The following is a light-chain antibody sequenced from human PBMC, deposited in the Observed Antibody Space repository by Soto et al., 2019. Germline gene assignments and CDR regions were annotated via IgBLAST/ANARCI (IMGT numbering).Light chain of an antibody. J-gene: IGKJ3*01. CDR3: QQSYSTLFS. Sequence: DIQMTQSPSSLSASVGDRVTITCRASRTVLKYLNWYQQKPGRAPSLLIYAASSLQSGVPSRFSGSGSGTEFALTITSLQPEDFATYYCQQSYSTLFSFGPGTKVEI. CDR2: AAS. V-gene: IGKV1-39*01. CDR1: RTVLKY.